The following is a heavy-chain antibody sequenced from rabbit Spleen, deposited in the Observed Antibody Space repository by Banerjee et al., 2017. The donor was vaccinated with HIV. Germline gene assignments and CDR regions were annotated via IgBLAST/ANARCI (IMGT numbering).Heavy chain of an antibody. CDR2: IWTGSTSIT. V-gene: IGHV1S40*01. D-gene: IGHD1-1*01. CDR1: GFSLTSGYD. J-gene: IGHJ4*01. CDR3: ARDPNYASGHYIYSF. Sequence: QSLEESGGGLVQPGASLTLTCTASGFSLTSGYDICWVRQATGKGLEWIGTIWTGSTSITWYANWALGRFTISKTSSTTVTLQLNSLTAADTATYFCARDPNYASGHYIYSFWGPGTLVTVS.